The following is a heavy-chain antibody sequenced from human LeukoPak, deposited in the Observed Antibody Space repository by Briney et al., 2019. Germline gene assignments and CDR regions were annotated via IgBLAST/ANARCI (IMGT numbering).Heavy chain of an antibody. Sequence: GGSLRLSCAASGFTVSSNHMSWVRQAPGKGLEWVSVIYSGGSTYYADSVKGRFTISRDNSKNTLYLQMNSLRAEDTAVYYCARDNGGSYPATDAFDIWGQGTMVTVSS. CDR2: IYSGGST. J-gene: IGHJ3*02. CDR1: GFTVSSNH. V-gene: IGHV3-53*01. CDR3: ARDNGGSYPATDAFDI. D-gene: IGHD1-26*01.